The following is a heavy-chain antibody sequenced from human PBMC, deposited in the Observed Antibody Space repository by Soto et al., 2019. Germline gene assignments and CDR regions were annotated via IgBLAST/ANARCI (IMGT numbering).Heavy chain of an antibody. CDR1: GYTFTNFV. CDR3: ARVIPGVEAWFDT. V-gene: IGHV1-18*01. CDR2: ISAYTDTP. D-gene: IGHD2-8*01. J-gene: IGHJ5*02. Sequence: QVQLVQSGAEVKKPGASVKVSCRASGYTFTNFVVTWVRRAPGQGLEWMGWISAYTDTPKYAQKFQGILTMTRDPSTRTASMDLRSLTYAATAVYYCARVIPGVEAWFDTWGQGALVTVSA.